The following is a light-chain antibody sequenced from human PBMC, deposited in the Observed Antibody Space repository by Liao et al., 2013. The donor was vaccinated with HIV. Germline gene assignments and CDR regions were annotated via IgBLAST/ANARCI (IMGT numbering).Light chain of an antibody. CDR1: NFGSKS. CDR2: HDS. CDR3: QVWDSASDHPYV. J-gene: IGLJ1*01. V-gene: IGLV3-21*04. Sequence: SYELTQPPSVSVAPGKTATITCGGNNFGSKSVHWYQQKPGQAPVVVIYHDSDRPSGIPERFSGSNSGNTATLTISRVEAGDEADYYCQVWDSASDHPYVFGTGTKVTVL.